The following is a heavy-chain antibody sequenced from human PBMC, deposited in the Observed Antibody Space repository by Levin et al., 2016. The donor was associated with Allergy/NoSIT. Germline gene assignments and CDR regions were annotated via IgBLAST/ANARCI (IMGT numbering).Heavy chain of an antibody. J-gene: IGHJ6*02. CDR3: ATDSGLGRTYSSYYSMDV. V-gene: IGHV1-2*04. Sequence: ASVKVSCKASGYSFTDYFLHWVRQAPGQGPEWMGWIDPHDGETKYAKKFQGWVTLTRDTSVNTAYMELSRLRFDDTAVYYCATDSGLGRTYSSYYSMDVWGQGTTVTVSS. CDR2: IDPHDGET. CDR1: GYSFTDYF. D-gene: IGHD5-12*01.